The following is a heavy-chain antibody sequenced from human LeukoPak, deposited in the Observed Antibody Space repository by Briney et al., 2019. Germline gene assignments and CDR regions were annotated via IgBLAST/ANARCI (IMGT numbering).Heavy chain of an antibody. CDR1: GGTFSSYA. CDR2: IIPIFGTA. D-gene: IGHD3-3*01. CDR3: ARDHDFWSGYYRGWFDP. V-gene: IGHV1-69*05. Sequence: SVKVSCKASGGTFSSYAISWARQAPGQGLEWMGGIIPIFGTANYAQKFQGRVTITTDESTSTAYMELSSLRSEDTAVYYCARDHDFWSGYYRGWFDPWGQGTLVTVSS. J-gene: IGHJ5*02.